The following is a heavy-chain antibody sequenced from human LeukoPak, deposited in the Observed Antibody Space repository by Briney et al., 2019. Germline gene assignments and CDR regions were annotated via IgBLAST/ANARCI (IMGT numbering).Heavy chain of an antibody. Sequence: PSETLSLTCTVSGGSISSYYWSWIRQPAGKGLERIGRIYTSGSTNYNPSLKSRVTMSVDTSKNQFSLKLSSVTAADTAVYYCARGRSITMVRGVITFDYWGQGTLVTVSS. V-gene: IGHV4-4*07. J-gene: IGHJ4*02. CDR3: ARGRSITMVRGVITFDY. CDR2: IYTSGST. CDR1: GGSISSYY. D-gene: IGHD3-10*01.